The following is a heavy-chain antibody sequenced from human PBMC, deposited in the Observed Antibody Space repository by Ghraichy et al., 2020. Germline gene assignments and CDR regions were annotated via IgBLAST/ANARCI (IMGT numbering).Heavy chain of an antibody. CDR1: GGSISSYY. CDR3: ARHPPSSGWYPTPFDY. D-gene: IGHD6-19*01. CDR2: IYYSGST. J-gene: IGHJ4*02. Sequence: SETLSLTCTVSGGSISSYYWSWIWQPPGKGLEWIGYIYYSGSTNYNPSLKSRVTISVDTSKNQFSLKLSSVTAADTAVYYCARHPPSSGWYPTPFDYWGQGTLVTVSS. V-gene: IGHV4-59*08.